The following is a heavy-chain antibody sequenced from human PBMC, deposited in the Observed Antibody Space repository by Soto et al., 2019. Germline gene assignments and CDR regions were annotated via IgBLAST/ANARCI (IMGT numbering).Heavy chain of an antibody. CDR3: ARALREGLPIYYFDS. D-gene: IGHD1-26*01. CDR1: GFSLSKARMG. J-gene: IGHJ4*02. V-gene: IGHV2-26*01. Sequence: QVTLKESGPVLVKPTETLTLTCSVSGFSLSKARMGVSWIRQPPGKALEWLAHIFWNDERSYNPSLKSRLTISRHNPKSQVVLTMTNVDPVDTGTYFCARALREGLPIYYFDSWGQGTLVTVSS. CDR2: IFWNDER.